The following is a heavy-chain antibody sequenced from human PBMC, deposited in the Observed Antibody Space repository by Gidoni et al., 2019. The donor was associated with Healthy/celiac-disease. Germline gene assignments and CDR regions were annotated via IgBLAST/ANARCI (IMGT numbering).Heavy chain of an antibody. CDR3: ARGPPSGPNDY. CDR2: INPNIGGT. CDR1: GYTFTGSY. Sequence: QVQLVQSGAEVKKPGASVTVSCKAYGYTFTGSYMHWVREAPGQGLEWMGWINPNIGGTNYAQKCQSMVTMTRDTSISTDYMELSRLRSDDTAVDYCARGPPSGPNDYWGQGTLVTVSS. V-gene: IGHV1-2*02. J-gene: IGHJ4*02.